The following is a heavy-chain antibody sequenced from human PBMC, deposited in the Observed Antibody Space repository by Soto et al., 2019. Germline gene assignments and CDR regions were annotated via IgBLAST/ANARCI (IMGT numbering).Heavy chain of an antibody. CDR3: AGGDRWLDY. J-gene: IGHJ4*02. D-gene: IGHD5-12*01. CDR2: IYYSGST. V-gene: IGHV4-59*01. CDR1: GCSMINSY. Sequence: SLTCNVSGCSMINSYWSWIRQTPGNGLEWIGYIYYSGSTNYNPSLKSRVTISVDTAKNQFSLTVSSVAAADSAVYYCAGGDRWLDYWGQGAMVTVSS.